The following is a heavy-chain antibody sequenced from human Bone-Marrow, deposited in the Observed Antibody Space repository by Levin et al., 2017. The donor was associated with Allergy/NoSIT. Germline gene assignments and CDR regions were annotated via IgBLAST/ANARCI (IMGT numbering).Heavy chain of an antibody. CDR3: ARYCSGGSCYEGVFDY. CDR2: IYPGDSDT. J-gene: IGHJ4*02. V-gene: IGHV5-51*01. Sequence: GGSLRLSCKGSGYSFTSYWIGWVRQMPGKGLEWMGIIYPGDSDTRYSPSFQGQVTISADKSISTAYLQWSSLKASDTAMYYCARYCSGGSCYEGVFDYWGQGTLVTVSS. CDR1: GYSFTSYW. D-gene: IGHD2-15*01.